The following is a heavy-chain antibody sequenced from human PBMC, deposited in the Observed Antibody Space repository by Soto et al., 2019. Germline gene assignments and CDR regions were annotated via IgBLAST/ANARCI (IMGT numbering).Heavy chain of an antibody. CDR3: ARGESGDPVGGYFDL. D-gene: IGHD3-10*01. J-gene: IGHJ2*01. CDR2: IIPILGIA. CDR1: GGTFISYT. V-gene: IGHV1-69*02. Sequence: ASVKVSCKASGGTFISYTISWVRQAPGQGLEWMGRIIPILGIANYAQKFQGRVTITADKSTSTAYMELSSLRSEDTAVYYCARGESGDPVGGYFDLWGRGTLVTVSS.